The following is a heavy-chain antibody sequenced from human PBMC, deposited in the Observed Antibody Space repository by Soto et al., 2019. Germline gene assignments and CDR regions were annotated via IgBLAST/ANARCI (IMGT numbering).Heavy chain of an antibody. CDR2: IYHSGST. J-gene: IGHJ6*02. CDR3: ARVFRAHYYYGMDV. V-gene: IGHV4-4*02. CDR1: GGSISSSNW. Sequence: PSETLSLTCAFSGGSISSSNWWIWVRQPPGKGLEWIGEIYHSGSTNYNPSLKSRVTISVDKSKNQFSLKLSSVTAADTAVYYCARVFRAHYYYGMDVWGQGATVTVSS.